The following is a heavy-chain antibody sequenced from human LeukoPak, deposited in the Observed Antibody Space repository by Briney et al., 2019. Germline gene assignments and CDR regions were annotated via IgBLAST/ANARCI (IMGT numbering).Heavy chain of an antibody. J-gene: IGHJ4*02. CDR1: GYTFTSYG. D-gene: IGHD3-3*01. CDR3: ARDEEYYDFWSGYYNRIFDY. V-gene: IGHV1-18*01. Sequence: GASVKVSCKASGYTFTSYGISWVRQAPGQGLEWMGWISAYNGNTNYAQKLQGRVTMTTDTSTSTAYMELRSLRSDDTAVYYCARDEEYYDFWSGYYNRIFDYWGQGTLVTVSS. CDR2: ISAYNGNT.